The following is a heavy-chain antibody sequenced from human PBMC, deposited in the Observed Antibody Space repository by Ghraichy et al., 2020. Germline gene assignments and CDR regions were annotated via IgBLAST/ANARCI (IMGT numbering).Heavy chain of an antibody. D-gene: IGHD4/OR15-4a*01. CDR1: GFSFSRYG. J-gene: IGHJ4*02. CDR2: ISAYNGNT. Sequence: ASVKVSCKASGFSFSRYGFSWVRQAPGQGLEWLGWISAYNGNTQYTQRVQDRVTMTTDTSTSTVYMELSGLTSDDTAIYYCARDGRQTYGDLDYWGRGTLVTVS. CDR3: ARDGRQTYGDLDY. V-gene: IGHV1-18*01.